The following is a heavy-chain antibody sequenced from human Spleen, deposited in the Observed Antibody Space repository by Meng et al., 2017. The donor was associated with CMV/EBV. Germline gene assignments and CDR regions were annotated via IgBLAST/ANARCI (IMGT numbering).Heavy chain of an antibody. Sequence: ASVKVSCKASGYTFTNYFIHWVRQAPGQGLEWMGWINVYSGDIKYAENFQGRVTMTRDTSTSSAYMELRRLNSDDTAVYYCARDIVERHYYYYGMDVWGQGTTVTVSS. CDR3: ARDIVERHYYYYGMDV. CDR2: INVYSGDI. D-gene: IGHD1-1*01. V-gene: IGHV1-2*02. J-gene: IGHJ6*02. CDR1: GYTFTNYF.